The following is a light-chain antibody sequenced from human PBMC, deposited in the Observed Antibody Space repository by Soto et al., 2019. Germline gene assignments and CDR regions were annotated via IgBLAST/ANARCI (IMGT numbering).Light chain of an antibody. V-gene: IGKV1-39*01. CDR2: AAS. CDR1: QFIENY. J-gene: IGKJ4*01. Sequence: DIQMTQSPSSLSASVGDSVSITCRASQFIENYVNWYQQRPGRAPKLLIYAASNLHSGVPSRFSGSASWTAFTLTISGLQPEDFAPYHCQQSHSPPLTFGGGTKVEV. CDR3: QQSHSPPLT.